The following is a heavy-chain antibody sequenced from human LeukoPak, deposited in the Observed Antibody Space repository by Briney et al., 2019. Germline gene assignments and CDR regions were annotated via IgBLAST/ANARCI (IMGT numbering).Heavy chain of an antibody. CDR3: ARVFYYYGMDV. V-gene: IGHV3-11*01. J-gene: IGHJ6*02. Sequence: GGSLRLSCAATGFTFSDYYINWIRQAPGKGLEWVAYISPDGSSTFYADSVKGRFTISRDNAKNSLYLQMNSLRAEDTAVYYCARVFYYYGMDVWGHGTTVTVSS. CDR1: GFTFSDYY. CDR2: ISPDGSST.